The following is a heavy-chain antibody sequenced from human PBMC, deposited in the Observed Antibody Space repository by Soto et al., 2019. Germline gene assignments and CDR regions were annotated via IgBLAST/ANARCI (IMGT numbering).Heavy chain of an antibody. Sequence: LRLSFAASGFTFDNYAMHWVRQAPGKGLEWVSGISWNSNTIAYADSVKGRFTISRDNAKNSLYLQMNSLRAEDTALYYCAKDQETSGSRNYYYGMDVWGQGTTVTVSS. CDR3: AKDQETSGSRNYYYGMDV. CDR2: ISWNSNTI. J-gene: IGHJ6*02. D-gene: IGHD1-26*01. CDR1: GFTFDNYA. V-gene: IGHV3-9*01.